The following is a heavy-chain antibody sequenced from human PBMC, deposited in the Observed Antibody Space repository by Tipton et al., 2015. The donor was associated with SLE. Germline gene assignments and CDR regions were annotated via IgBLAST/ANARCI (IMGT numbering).Heavy chain of an antibody. CDR1: GFTVSSNY. D-gene: IGHD3-3*01. V-gene: IGHV3-21*03. CDR3: ARDRGLIDFWSGYIIDY. Sequence: GSLRLSCAASGFTVSSNYMSWVRQAPGKGLEWVSSISSSSSYIYYADSVKGRFTISRDNAKNSLYLQMNSLRAEDTAVYYCARDRGLIDFWSGYIIDYWGQGTLVTVSS. CDR2: ISSSSSYI. J-gene: IGHJ4*02.